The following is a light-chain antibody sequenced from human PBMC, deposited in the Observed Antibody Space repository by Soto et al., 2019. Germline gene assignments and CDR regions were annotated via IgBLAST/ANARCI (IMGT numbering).Light chain of an antibody. Sequence: EIVLTQSPATLSLSPGERATLSCKASQNIRSHLAWYLQKPGQPPRLLIFGASNRATGIPARFSGSGSGTDFTLTISSLEPEDSGLYYCQQRSDSPLTFGGGARVEVK. J-gene: IGKJ4*01. CDR1: QNIRSH. CDR3: QQRSDSPLT. V-gene: IGKV3-11*01. CDR2: GAS.